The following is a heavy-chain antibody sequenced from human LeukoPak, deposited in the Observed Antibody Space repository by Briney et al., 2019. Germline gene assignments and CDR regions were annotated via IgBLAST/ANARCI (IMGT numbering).Heavy chain of an antibody. Sequence: GGSLRLSCAASGFTFSSYAMHWVRQAPGKGLEWVAVISYDGSNKYYADSVKGRFTISRDNAKNSLYLQMNSLRAEDTAVYYCARGLDGPLYFDYWGQGTLVTVSS. CDR3: ARGLDGPLYFDY. V-gene: IGHV3-30-3*01. CDR1: GFTFSSYA. J-gene: IGHJ4*02. CDR2: ISYDGSNK.